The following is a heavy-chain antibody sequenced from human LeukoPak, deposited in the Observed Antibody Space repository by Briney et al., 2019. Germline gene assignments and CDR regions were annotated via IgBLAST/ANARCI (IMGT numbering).Heavy chain of an antibody. J-gene: IGHJ3*02. V-gene: IGHV1-58*01. CDR2: IVVGSGNT. D-gene: IGHD6-19*01. CDR1: GFTLTSSD. CDR3: AADRGAVAGNDI. Sequence: TSVKVSCKASGFTLTSSDVQWVRQARGQRLEWIGWIVVGSGNTNYAQKFQERVTITRDMSTSTAYMELSSLRSEDTAVYYCAADRGAVAGNDIWGQGTMVTVSS.